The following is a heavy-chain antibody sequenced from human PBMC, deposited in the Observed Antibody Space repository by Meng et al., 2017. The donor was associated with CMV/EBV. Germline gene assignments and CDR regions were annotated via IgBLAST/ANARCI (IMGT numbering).Heavy chain of an antibody. V-gene: IGHV3-7*01. CDR2: IKQDGSEK. Sequence: GESLKISCAASGFTFSSYWMSWVRQAPGKGLEWVANIKQDGSEKYYVDSVKGRFTISRDNAKNSLYLQMNSLRAEDTAVYYCARGPRRAARGSSSLYGMDVWGQGTTVTVSS. J-gene: IGHJ6*02. CDR1: GFTFSSYW. CDR3: ARGPRRAARGSSSLYGMDV. D-gene: IGHD6-13*01.